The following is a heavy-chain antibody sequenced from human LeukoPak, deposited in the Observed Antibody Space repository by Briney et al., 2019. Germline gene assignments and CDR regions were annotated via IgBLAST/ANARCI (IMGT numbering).Heavy chain of an antibody. CDR1: GFTFSSYG. CDR2: IWYDGSNK. CDR3: ATYGNGWFQPLDN. V-gene: IGHV3-33*01. J-gene: IGHJ4*02. Sequence: GGSLRLSCAASGFTFSSYGMHWVRQAPGKGLEWVAVIWYDGSNKYYADSVKGRFTISRDNSKNTLFLQMNSLRVEDTAVYYCATYGNGWFQPLDNWGQGTLVTVSS. D-gene: IGHD6-19*01.